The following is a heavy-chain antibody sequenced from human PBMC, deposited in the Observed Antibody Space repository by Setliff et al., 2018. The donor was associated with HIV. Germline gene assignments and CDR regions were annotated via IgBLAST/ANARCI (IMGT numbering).Heavy chain of an antibody. D-gene: IGHD2-8*01. Sequence: PSETLSLTCAVYGGSFSGYYWTWIRQSPGKGLEWIGEITHNGNTYYNPSLKSRLTISVETSKNQFSLTLNSVTAADTAFYYCARLSNGLPADYWGQGTLVTVSS. CDR2: ITHNGNT. CDR3: ARLSNGLPADY. V-gene: IGHV4-34*01. CDR1: GGSFSGYY. J-gene: IGHJ4*02.